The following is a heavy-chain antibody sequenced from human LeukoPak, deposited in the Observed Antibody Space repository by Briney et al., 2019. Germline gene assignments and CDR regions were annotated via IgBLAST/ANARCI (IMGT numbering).Heavy chain of an antibody. CDR2: IYSGGST. J-gene: IGHJ4*02. V-gene: IGHV3-53*04. CDR1: GVTVSNNH. CDR3: ARAQSGGSYYVDHFDY. Sequence: GGSLRLSCAASGVTVSNNHMTWVRQAPGKGLEWVSIIYSGGSTYYADSVKGRFTISRHNSRNTLYLQMNSLRPEDTAVYYCARAQSGGSYYVDHFDYWGQGTLVTVSS. D-gene: IGHD1-26*01.